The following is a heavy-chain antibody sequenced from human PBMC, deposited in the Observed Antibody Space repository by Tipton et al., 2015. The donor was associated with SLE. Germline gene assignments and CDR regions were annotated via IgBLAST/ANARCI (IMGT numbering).Heavy chain of an antibody. Sequence: QLVQSGAEVKKPGASVKVSCKASGYTFTSYGISWVRQAPGQGLEWMGWISAYNGNTNYAQKLQGRVTMTTDTSTSTAYMELRSLRSDDTAVYYCARDWGIWFNPRGSNYYYYYGMDVWGQGTTVTVSS. V-gene: IGHV1-18*01. CDR2: ISAYNGNT. J-gene: IGHJ6*02. CDR3: ARDWGIWFNPRGSNYYYYYGMDV. D-gene: IGHD3-10*01. CDR1: GYTFTSYG.